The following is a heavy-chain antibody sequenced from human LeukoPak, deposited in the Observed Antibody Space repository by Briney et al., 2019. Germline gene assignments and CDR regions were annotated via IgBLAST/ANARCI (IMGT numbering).Heavy chain of an antibody. CDR2: ISYDGSNK. D-gene: IGHD3-3*01. V-gene: IGHV3-30*04. CDR1: GFTFSSYA. Sequence: GGSLRLSCAASGFTFSSYAMHWVRQAPGKGLERVAGISYDGSNKYYADSVKGRFTISRDNSKNTLYLQMNSLRAEDTAVYCCARDWSGYYSVYWGQGTLVTVSP. CDR3: ARDWSGYYSVY. J-gene: IGHJ4*02.